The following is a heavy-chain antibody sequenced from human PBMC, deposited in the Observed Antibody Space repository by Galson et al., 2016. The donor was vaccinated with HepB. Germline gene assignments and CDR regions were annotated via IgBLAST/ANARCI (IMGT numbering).Heavy chain of an antibody. V-gene: IGHV4-4*02. CDR1: VGSISSSNW. Sequence: SETLSLTCAVSVGSISSSNWWTWVRQAPGKGLEWIGNMYYSGSTYYKSSLKSRVAMSVDMSKNQFSLKLTSVTAADTAVYYCARHISRVDTAMVLWGQGTLVIVSS. J-gene: IGHJ4*02. CDR3: ARHISRVDTAMVL. D-gene: IGHD5-18*01. CDR2: MYYSGST.